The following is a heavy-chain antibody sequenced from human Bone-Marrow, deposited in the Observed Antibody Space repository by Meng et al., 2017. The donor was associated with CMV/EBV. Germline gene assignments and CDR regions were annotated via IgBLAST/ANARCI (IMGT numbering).Heavy chain of an antibody. D-gene: IGHD4-17*01. CDR3: ARGDYGDDY. V-gene: IGHV4-59*12. Sequence: GSLRLSCTVSGGSISSYYWSWIRQPRGKGLEWIGYIYYSGSTNYNPSLKSRVTISVDTSKNQFSLKLSSVTAADTAVYYCARGDYGDDYWGPGTLVTVSS. J-gene: IGHJ4*02. CDR1: GGSISSYY. CDR2: IYYSGST.